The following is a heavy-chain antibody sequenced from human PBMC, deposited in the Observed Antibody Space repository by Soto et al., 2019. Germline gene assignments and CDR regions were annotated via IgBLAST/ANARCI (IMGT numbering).Heavy chain of an antibody. D-gene: IGHD2-15*01. Sequence: GGSLRLSCAAPGFTFSSYAIHWVRRAPGKGLEWVAIIWFDGSNKYYADSVKGRFSISRDNSKNTLFLQMERMRAEDTAVYYCAREQLPAATTSLDFSGRGTMVTVSS. CDR2: IWFDGSNK. V-gene: IGHV3-33*01. CDR3: AREQLPAATTSLDF. J-gene: IGHJ4*02. CDR1: GFTFSSYA.